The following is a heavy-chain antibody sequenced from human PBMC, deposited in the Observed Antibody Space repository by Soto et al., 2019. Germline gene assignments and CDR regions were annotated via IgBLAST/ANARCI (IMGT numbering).Heavy chain of an antibody. V-gene: IGHV4-34*01. CDR3: ARGLLGVRRPFDY. CDR2: INHSGST. Sequence: QVQLQQWGAGLLKPSETLSLTCAVYGGSFSGYYWSWIRQPPGKGLEWIGEINHSGSTNYNPSLKSRVTISVDTSKNQFSLKLSSVTAADTAVYYCARGLLGVRRPFDYWGQGTLVTVSS. D-gene: IGHD3-10*01. CDR1: GGSFSGYY. J-gene: IGHJ4*02.